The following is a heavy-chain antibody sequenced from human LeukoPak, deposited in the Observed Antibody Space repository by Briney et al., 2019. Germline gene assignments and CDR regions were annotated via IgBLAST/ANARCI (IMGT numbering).Heavy chain of an antibody. D-gene: IGHD5-12*01. Sequence: SETLSLTCTVSGGSISSSSYYWGWIRQPPGKGLEWIGRIYTSGSTNYNPSLKSRVTMSVDTSKNQFSLKLSSVTAADTAVYYCASTEIVATSKYYYYYYMDVWGKGTTVTVSS. J-gene: IGHJ6*03. CDR2: IYTSGST. CDR3: ASTEIVATSKYYYYYYMDV. CDR1: GGSISSSSYY. V-gene: IGHV4-39*07.